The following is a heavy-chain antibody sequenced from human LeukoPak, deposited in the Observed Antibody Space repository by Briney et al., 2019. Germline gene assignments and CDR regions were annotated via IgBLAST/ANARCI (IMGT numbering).Heavy chain of an antibody. J-gene: IGHJ5*02. CDR1: GGSFSGYY. V-gene: IGHV4-34*01. CDR3: ARQGARVEFDP. Sequence: PSETLSLTCAVYGGSFSGYYWSWIRQPPGKGLEWIGSIYYSGSTYYNPSLKSRVTISVDTSKNQFSVKLSSVTAADTAVYYCARQGARVEFDPWGQGTLVTVSS. CDR2: IYYSGST.